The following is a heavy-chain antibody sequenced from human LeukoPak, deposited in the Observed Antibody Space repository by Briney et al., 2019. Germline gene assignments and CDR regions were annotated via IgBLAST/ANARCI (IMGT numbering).Heavy chain of an antibody. J-gene: IGHJ4*02. Sequence: GGSLRLSCAASGFIFSSYWMSWVRQAPGKGLEWVANIKQDGSEKYSVDSVKGRFTISRDNAKNSLYLQMNSLRAEDTAVYYCARGPVYNYGLTFNYWGQGTLVTVSS. CDR3: ARGPVYNYGLTFNY. D-gene: IGHD5-18*01. V-gene: IGHV3-7*03. CDR1: GFIFSSYW. CDR2: IKQDGSEK.